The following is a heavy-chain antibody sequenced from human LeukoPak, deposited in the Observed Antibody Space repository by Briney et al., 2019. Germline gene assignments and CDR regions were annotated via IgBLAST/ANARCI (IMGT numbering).Heavy chain of an antibody. Sequence: GASLKISSKGSGYSFTSYWIGWVRPMPGKGLGWMGIIYPGDSDTRYSPSFQGQVTVSADKSISTAYLQWSSLKASDTAMYYCARGGIDFWSGYYAREFDYWGQGTLVTVSS. D-gene: IGHD3-3*01. J-gene: IGHJ4*02. CDR2: IYPGDSDT. CDR1: GYSFTSYW. V-gene: IGHV5-51*01. CDR3: ARGGIDFWSGYYAREFDY.